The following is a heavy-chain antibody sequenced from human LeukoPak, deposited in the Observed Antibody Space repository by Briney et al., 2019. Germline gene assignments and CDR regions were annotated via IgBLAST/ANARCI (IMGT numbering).Heavy chain of an antibody. CDR1: GFTFSAYV. J-gene: IGHJ4*02. CDR3: AKSGGAAMDYFDY. V-gene: IGHV3-30*04. Sequence: GRSLTLSCAASGFTFSAYVMHWVRQAPGKGLEWVAVMSYDGSNQNYADSVKGRFTISRDNSKNTLYLQMDSLRAEDTAVYYCAKSGGAAMDYFDYWGQGTLVTVSS. D-gene: IGHD5-18*01. CDR2: MSYDGSNQ.